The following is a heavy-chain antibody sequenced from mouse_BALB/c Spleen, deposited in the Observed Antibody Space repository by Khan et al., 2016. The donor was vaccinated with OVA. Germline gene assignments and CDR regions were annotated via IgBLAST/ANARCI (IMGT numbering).Heavy chain of an antibody. J-gene: IGHJ4*01. CDR2: INPKNGVT. CDR1: GYTFTEYT. Sequence: VQLQQSGPELVKPEASVKISCKTSGYTFTEYTLHWVKQSHGKSLEWIGVINPKNGVTSYNQKFKGKATLTVDKSSSTAYMEFRSLTSEDSAVYYCARDAGRYWGQGTSVTVSS. D-gene: IGHD3-3*01. V-gene: IGHV1-18*01. CDR3: ARDAGRY.